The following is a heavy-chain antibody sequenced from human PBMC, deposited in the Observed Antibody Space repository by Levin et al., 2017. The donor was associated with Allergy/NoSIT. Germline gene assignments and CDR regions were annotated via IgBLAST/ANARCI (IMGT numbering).Heavy chain of an antibody. CDR2: ISFDGRNK. CDR3: AAAYYGSGSFPDY. D-gene: IGHD3-10*01. V-gene: IGHV3-30-3*01. CDR1: GFTFRSYA. J-gene: IGHJ4*02. Sequence: SCAASGFTFRSYAMQWVRQAPGKGLEWVTMISFDGRNKYYTDSVKGRFTISRDNAKNTVLLQMNNLKAEDTALYYCAAAYYGSGSFPDYWGQGTLVTVSS.